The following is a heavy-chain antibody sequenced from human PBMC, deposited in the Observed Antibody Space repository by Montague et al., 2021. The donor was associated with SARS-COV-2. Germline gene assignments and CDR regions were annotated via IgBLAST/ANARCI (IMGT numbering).Heavy chain of an antibody. J-gene: IGHJ4*02. CDR3: ARDIEGRSGYYYTSGYSSPDY. CDR1: GFDFNSYS. Sequence: SLRLSCTASGFDFNSYSMNWVRQAPEKGLEWVSSINSNSRHIYYVDSVRGRFTISRDNAKNLLYLQMSSLRAEDTAVYYCARDIEGRSGYYYTSGYSSPDYWGQGTRVTVSS. D-gene: IGHD3-10*01. V-gene: IGHV3-21*01. CDR2: INSNSRHI.